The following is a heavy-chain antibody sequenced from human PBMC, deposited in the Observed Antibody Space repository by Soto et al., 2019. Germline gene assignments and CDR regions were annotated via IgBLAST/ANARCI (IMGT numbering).Heavy chain of an antibody. J-gene: IGHJ4*02. CDR1: GFTFSIYS. V-gene: IGHV3-30*02. CDR2: ISNNRSNK. Sequence: GGSLRLSCAASGFTFSIYSMNWVRQAQGKGLEWVAVISNNRSNKYYADSVKGRFTISRDNSKNTLYLQMNSLRAEDTAVYYCAKDSLAVAGNYYFDYWGQGTLVTVSS. D-gene: IGHD6-19*01. CDR3: AKDSLAVAGNYYFDY.